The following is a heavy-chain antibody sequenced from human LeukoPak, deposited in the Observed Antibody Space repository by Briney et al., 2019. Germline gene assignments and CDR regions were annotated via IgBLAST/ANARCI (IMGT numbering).Heavy chain of an antibody. Sequence: GESPNISCKGFRYTFSSYWIGWVRQMPGKGLEWMGIIYPGDSDTRYSPSFQGQVTISADKSRNTAYLQWSSLKASDTAIYYCARRGRAVAPFDNWGQGTLVTVSS. CDR1: RYTFSSYW. CDR2: IYPGDSDT. D-gene: IGHD6-19*01. J-gene: IGHJ4*02. CDR3: ARRGRAVAPFDN. V-gene: IGHV5-51*01.